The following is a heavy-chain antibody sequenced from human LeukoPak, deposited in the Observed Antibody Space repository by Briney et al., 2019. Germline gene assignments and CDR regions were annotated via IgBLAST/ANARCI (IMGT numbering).Heavy chain of an antibody. Sequence: PSETLSLTCTVSGGSISSYYWSWIRQPPGKGLEWIGYMYYSGSTNYNPSLKSRVTISVDTSKNQFSLKLSSVTAADTAVYYCAREIAARPDYFDYWGQGTLATVSS. V-gene: IGHV4-59*01. D-gene: IGHD6-6*01. CDR3: AREIAARPDYFDY. CDR1: GGSISSYY. CDR2: MYYSGST. J-gene: IGHJ4*02.